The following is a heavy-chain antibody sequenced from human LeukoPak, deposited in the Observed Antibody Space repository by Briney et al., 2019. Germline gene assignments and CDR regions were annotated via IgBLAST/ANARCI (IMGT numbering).Heavy chain of an antibody. V-gene: IGHV1-18*01. J-gene: IGHJ4*02. CDR1: GYAFTSYG. D-gene: IGHD7-27*01. CDR2: ISAYNGNT. CDR3: ARTRARTGDCGDY. Sequence: SVQVSSKASGYAFTSYGISWVRPAPGQGLEWMGWISAYNGNTNYAQKLQGRVTMTTDTSTSTAYMELRSLRTDDTAVYYCARTRARTGDCGDYWGQGTLVTVSS.